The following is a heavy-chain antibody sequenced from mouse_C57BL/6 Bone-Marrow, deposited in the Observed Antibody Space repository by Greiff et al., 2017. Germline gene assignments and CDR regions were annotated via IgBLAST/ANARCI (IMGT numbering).Heavy chain of an antibody. D-gene: IGHD2-1*01. CDR3: ALSTPFDY. Sequence: QVQLQQPGAELVRPGTSVKLSCKASSYTFTSYWMHWVKQRPGQGLEWIGVIDPSDSYTNYNQKFKGKATLTVDTSSSTAYMQLSSLTSEDSAVYYCALSTPFDYWGQGTTLTVSS. V-gene: IGHV1-59*01. J-gene: IGHJ2*01. CDR1: SYTFTSYW. CDR2: IDPSDSYT.